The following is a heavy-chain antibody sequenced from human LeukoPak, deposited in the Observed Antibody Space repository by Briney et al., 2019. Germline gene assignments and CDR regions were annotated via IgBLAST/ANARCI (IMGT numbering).Heavy chain of an antibody. CDR2: IYYSGST. Sequence: IGYIYYSGSTNYNPSLKSRVTTSVDTSKNQISLTLRSVTAADTAVYYCARGDFWSQYMDVWGKGTTVTVSS. V-gene: IGHV4-59*09. J-gene: IGHJ6*04. D-gene: IGHD3-3*01. CDR3: ARGDFWSQYMDV.